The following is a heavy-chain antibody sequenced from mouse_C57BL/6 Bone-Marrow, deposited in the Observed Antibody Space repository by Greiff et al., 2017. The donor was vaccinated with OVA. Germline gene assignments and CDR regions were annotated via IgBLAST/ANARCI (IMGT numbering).Heavy chain of an antibody. CDR2: ISSGGSYT. Sequence: EVKLVESGGDLVKPGGSLKLSCAASGFTFSSYGMSWVRQTPDKRLEWVATISSGGSYTYYPDSVKGRFTISRDNAKNTLYLQMSSLKSEDTAMYYCASEGWSGWFAYWGQGTLVTVSA. V-gene: IGHV5-6*01. CDR3: ASEGWSGWFAY. J-gene: IGHJ3*01. D-gene: IGHD2-3*01. CDR1: GFTFSSYG.